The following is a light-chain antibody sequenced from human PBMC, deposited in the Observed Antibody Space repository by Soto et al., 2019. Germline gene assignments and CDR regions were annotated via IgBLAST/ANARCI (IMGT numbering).Light chain of an antibody. Sequence: DIVMTQSPLSLPVTPGEPASISCRSSQSLLHSNGYNYLDWYLQKPGQSPQLLIYLGSNRASGVPDRFSGSGSGTDFTLKISRVEAEDVGVYYCMQALQTWTFGQGTKVDIX. V-gene: IGKV2-28*01. CDR1: QSLLHSNGYNY. CDR3: MQALQTWT. J-gene: IGKJ1*01. CDR2: LGS.